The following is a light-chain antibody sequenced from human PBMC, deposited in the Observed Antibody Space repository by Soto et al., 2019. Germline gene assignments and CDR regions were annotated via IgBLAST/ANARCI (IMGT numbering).Light chain of an antibody. J-gene: IGKJ2*01. CDR2: AAS. CDR3: QQYGSSYT. CDR1: QSVSSSY. V-gene: IGKV3-20*01. Sequence: EIVLTQSPGTLSLSPGERATLSCRASQSVSSSYLAWYQQKPGPPPRLLIYAASSRATAIPDSFSGSWSGTDFTLTIRRLEPEDFAVYYCQQYGSSYTFGQGTKLEIK.